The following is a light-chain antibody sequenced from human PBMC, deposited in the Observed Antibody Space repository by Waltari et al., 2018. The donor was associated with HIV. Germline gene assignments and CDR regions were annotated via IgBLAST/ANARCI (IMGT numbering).Light chain of an antibody. Sequence: QSALTQPASVSGPPGQSITISCTGTTNDVGSSNYVSWHQQHPGEAPKLIMHDVSDRPSGISNRFSGSKSGNTASLTISGLQTEDEADYYCSSYTSSSTYVFGTGTRVTVL. CDR1: TNDVGSSNY. V-gene: IGLV2-14*01. CDR3: SSYTSSSTYV. J-gene: IGLJ1*01. CDR2: DVS.